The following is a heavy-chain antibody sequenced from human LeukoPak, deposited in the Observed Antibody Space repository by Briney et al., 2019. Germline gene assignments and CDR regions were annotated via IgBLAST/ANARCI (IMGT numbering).Heavy chain of an antibody. V-gene: IGHV3-23*01. CDR3: AQSLHSGRYYGCGPFVY. Sequence: GGSLRLSCAASGFTFSSYAMSWVRQAPGKGLEWVSGITDSGGSTHYADSVKGRFTISRDNSKNTLYMQMNSLSPDDKAVYYCAQSLHSGRYYGCGPFVYWGEG. CDR2: ITDSGGST. D-gene: IGHD1-26*01. CDR1: GFTFSSYA. J-gene: IGHJ4*02.